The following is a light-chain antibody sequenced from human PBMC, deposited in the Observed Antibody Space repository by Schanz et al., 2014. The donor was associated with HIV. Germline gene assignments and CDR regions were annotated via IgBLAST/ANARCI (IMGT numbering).Light chain of an antibody. CDR1: NTDIGHYNY. CDR3: SSYAGSSDVV. CDR2: DVS. Sequence: QSVLTQPASVSGSPGQSITISCTGTNTDIGHYNYVSWYQQHPGKAPKLMIYDVSKRPSGVPDRFSGSKSGNTASLTISGLQAEDEADYYCSSYAGSSDVVFGGGTKLTVL. V-gene: IGLV2-14*01. J-gene: IGLJ2*01.